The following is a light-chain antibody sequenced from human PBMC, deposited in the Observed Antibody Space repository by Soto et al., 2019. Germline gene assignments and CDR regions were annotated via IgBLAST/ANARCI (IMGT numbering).Light chain of an antibody. V-gene: IGLV2-8*01. CDR2: EVS. CDR3: SSYAGSNNRGV. J-gene: IGLJ1*01. Sequence: QSVLTQPPSASGTPGQSVTISCTGTSTDVGGYNYISWYQHHPHKGPKLIIYEVSERPSGVPDRFSGSKSGNTASLTVSGLQAEDEADYFCSSYAGSNNRGVFGSGTKVTVL. CDR1: STDVGGYNY.